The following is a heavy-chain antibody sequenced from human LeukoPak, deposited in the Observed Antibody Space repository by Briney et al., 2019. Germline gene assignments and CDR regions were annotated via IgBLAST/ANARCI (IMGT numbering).Heavy chain of an antibody. D-gene: IGHD4-17*01. V-gene: IGHV4-39*07. CDR3: ARLTTDYGDYSVYYYYYYMDV. CDR2: IYYSGST. Sequence: PSETLSLTCTVSGGSISSSSYYWGWIRQPPGKGLEWIGSIYYSGSTYYNPSLKSRVTISVDTSKNQFSLKLSSVTAADTAVYYCARLTTDYGDYSVYYYYYYMDVWGEGTTVTVSS. J-gene: IGHJ6*03. CDR1: GGSISSSSYY.